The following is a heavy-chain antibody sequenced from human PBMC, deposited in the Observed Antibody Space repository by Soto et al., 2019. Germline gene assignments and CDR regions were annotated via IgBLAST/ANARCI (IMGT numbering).Heavy chain of an antibody. J-gene: IGHJ5*02. CDR2: IIPMCGTT. CDR3: ARAAIHGSSWYFWVDP. CDR1: GGTFSRHA. D-gene: IGHD6-13*01. V-gene: IGHV1-69*01. Sequence: QVQLVQSGSEVKMPGSPVKVSCKTSGGTFSRHAINWVRQAPGQGLEWMGGIIPMCGTTNYAQKFKGRVTISADESTSTAYMELSSLRSEDAAVYYCARAAIHGSSWYFWVDPWGQGTLVTVSS.